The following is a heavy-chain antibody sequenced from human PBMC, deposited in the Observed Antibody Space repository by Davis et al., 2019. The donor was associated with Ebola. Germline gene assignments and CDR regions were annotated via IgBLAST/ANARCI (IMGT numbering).Heavy chain of an antibody. CDR2: IYYSGST. J-gene: IGHJ5*02. D-gene: IGHD6-19*01. CDR3: ARGAVAGEIYNWFDP. Sequence: SETLSLTCTVSGGSISSSSYYWGWIRQPPGKGLEWIGSIYYSGSTHYNPSLRTPVTMSVDTSKNQFSLKLFSVTAADTAVYYCARGAVAGEIYNWFDPWGQGTLVTVSS. CDR1: GGSISSSSYY. V-gene: IGHV4-39*07.